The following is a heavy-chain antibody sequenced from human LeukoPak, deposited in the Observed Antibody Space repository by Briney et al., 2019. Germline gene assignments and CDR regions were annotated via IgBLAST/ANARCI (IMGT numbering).Heavy chain of an antibody. Sequence: SQTLSLTCSVSGVSNTSGSYYWGWIRQSAGKGLEWIGRVHSSGDIYHNAAFRSRAAVSGDASKNQFSLQLNSVTAADTAVYYCARGASPKDAVFFDYWGQGALITVSS. V-gene: IGHV4-61*02. J-gene: IGHJ4*02. D-gene: IGHD3-16*01. CDR2: VHSSGDI. CDR3: ARGASPKDAVFFDY. CDR1: GVSNTSGSYY.